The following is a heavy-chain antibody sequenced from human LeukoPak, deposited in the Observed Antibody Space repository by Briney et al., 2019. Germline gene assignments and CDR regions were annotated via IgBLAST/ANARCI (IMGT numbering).Heavy chain of an antibody. CDR1: GGTFSSYT. J-gene: IGHJ4*02. Sequence: SVKVSFKASGGTFSSYTISWVRQAPGQGLEWMGRIIPILGIANYAQKFQGRVTITADKSTSTPYMELSSLRSEDTAVYYCATTVWFGELAFDYWGQGTLVTVSS. D-gene: IGHD3-10*01. CDR2: IIPILGIA. CDR3: ATTVWFGELAFDY. V-gene: IGHV1-69*02.